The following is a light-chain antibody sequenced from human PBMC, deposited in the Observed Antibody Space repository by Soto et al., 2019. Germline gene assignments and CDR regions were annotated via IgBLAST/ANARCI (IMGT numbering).Light chain of an antibody. CDR3: QQYGSSPRT. V-gene: IGKV3-20*01. J-gene: IGKJ1*01. Sequence: EIVLTQSPGTLSLSPGERATLSCRASQSVSSSYLAWYQQKPGQAPRLLMYGPSRRAAGIPDRFSGSGSGTDFTLTISRLEPEEFAVYYCQQYGSSPRTVGQGTKVDNK. CDR2: GPS. CDR1: QSVSSSY.